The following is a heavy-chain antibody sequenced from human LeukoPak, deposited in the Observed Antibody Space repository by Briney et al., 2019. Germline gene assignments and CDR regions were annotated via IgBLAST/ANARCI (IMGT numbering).Heavy chain of an antibody. D-gene: IGHD3-3*01. CDR3: TWEWSDAFVN. V-gene: IGHV3-15*01. Sequence: PGGSLRLSCAASGFTFSSHWMSWVRQAPGKGLEWVGRIKGKTAGGTTDYAAPVKGRFTISRDDSKNTLSLQMNSLKTEDTAVYYCTWEWSDAFVNWGHGTMVTVAS. J-gene: IGHJ3*02. CDR1: GFTFSSHW. CDR2: IKGKTAGGTT.